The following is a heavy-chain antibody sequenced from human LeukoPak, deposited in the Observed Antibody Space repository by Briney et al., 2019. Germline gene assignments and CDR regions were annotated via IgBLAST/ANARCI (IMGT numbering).Heavy chain of an antibody. CDR1: DDSISSYY. Sequence: SETLSLTCTVSDDSISSYYWSWIRQPPGKGLEWITYIYYSGSTNYNPSLKSRVTISVDTSKNQFSLKLSSVTAADTAVYYCARGLPYYDFWSGHSNWFDPWGQGTLVTVSS. CDR2: IYYSGST. CDR3: ARGLPYYDFWSGHSNWFDP. D-gene: IGHD3-3*01. V-gene: IGHV4-59*12. J-gene: IGHJ5*02.